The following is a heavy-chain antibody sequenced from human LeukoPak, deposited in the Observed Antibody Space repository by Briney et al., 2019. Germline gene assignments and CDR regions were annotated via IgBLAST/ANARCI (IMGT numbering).Heavy chain of an antibody. CDR3: ARVRLTLPTTVTGDI. D-gene: IGHD4-17*01. V-gene: IGHV3-30-3*01. J-gene: IGHJ3*02. Sequence: PGGSLRLSCAASGFTFSSYAMHWVRQAPGKGLEWVAVISYDGSNKYYAGSVKGRFTISRDNSKNTLYLQMNSLRAEDTAVYYCARVRLTLPTTVTGDIWGQGTMVTVSS. CDR1: GFTFSSYA. CDR2: ISYDGSNK.